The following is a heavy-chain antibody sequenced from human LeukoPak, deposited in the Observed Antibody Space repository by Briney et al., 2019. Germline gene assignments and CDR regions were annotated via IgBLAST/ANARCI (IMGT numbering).Heavy chain of an antibody. Sequence: ASVKVSCEASGYTFTGIGLSWVRQAPGQGLEWMGWISTYSGNTDYAQKFQGRVTMTTDTATSTAYMELGSLRADDTAVYYCARDYSVRVAASSYGLDVWGQGTTVTVSS. CDR1: GYTFTGIG. V-gene: IGHV1-18*01. CDR2: ISTYSGNT. J-gene: IGHJ6*02. D-gene: IGHD5/OR15-5a*01. CDR3: ARDYSVRVAASSYGLDV.